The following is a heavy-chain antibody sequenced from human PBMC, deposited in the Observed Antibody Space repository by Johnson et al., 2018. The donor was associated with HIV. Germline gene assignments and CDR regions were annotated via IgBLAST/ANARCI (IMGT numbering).Heavy chain of an antibody. CDR1: GFTVSSNY. D-gene: IGHD3-16*02. CDR2: LSSDGGT. J-gene: IGHJ3*02. CDR3: ARDRVITFGGVIGRGAFDI. V-gene: IGHV3-66*02. Sequence: EKLVESGGGLVQPGGSLRLSCAASGFTVSSNYMSWVRQAPGKGLEWVSVLSSDGGTYYADSVKGRFTISRDNSKNTLYLQMNSLRAEDTAVYYCARDRVITFGGVIGRGAFDIWGQGTMVTVSS.